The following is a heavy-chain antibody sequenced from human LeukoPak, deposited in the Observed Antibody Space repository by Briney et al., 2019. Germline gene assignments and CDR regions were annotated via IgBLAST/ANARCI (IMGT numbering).Heavy chain of an antibody. J-gene: IGHJ4*02. CDR3: ARAGLVVPAANFDY. D-gene: IGHD2-2*01. CDR1: GGSISSGDYY. Sequence: PSETLSLTCTVSGGSISSGDYYWSWIRQPPGKGLEWIGCIYYSGSTYYNPSHKSRVTISVDTSKNQFSLKLSSVTAADTAVYYCARAGLVVPAANFDYWGQGTLVTVSS. CDR2: IYYSGST. V-gene: IGHV4-30-4*01.